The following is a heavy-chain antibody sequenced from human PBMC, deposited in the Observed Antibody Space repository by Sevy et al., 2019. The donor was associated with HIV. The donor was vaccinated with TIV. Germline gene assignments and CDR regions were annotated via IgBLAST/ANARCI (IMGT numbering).Heavy chain of an antibody. CDR1: GFTFSSFA. CDR3: ARPTPRIAASSASFFDH. V-gene: IGHV3-23*01. J-gene: IGHJ4*02. Sequence: GGSLRLSCAASGFTFSSFAMSWVRQVPGKGLEWVSSINGRGGSTYNADSVKGRVTLSRDNSKNTLFLQMDSLRAEDTAIYYCARPTPRIAASSASFFDHWGQGTLVTVSS. CDR2: INGRGGST. D-gene: IGHD6-13*01.